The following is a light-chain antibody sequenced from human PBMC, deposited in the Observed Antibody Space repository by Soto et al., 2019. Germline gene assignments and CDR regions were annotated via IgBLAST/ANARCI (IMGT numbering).Light chain of an antibody. Sequence: QSVLTQPASVSGSPGQSITISCTGTSSDVGGYNYVSWYQQHPGKAPKLMIYDVSNRTSGVSNRFSGSRSGNTASLTISGLQAEDEADYYCSSYTSSSTLFYVFGTGTKV. V-gene: IGLV2-14*01. CDR2: DVS. J-gene: IGLJ1*01. CDR3: SSYTSSSTLFYV. CDR1: SSDVGGYNY.